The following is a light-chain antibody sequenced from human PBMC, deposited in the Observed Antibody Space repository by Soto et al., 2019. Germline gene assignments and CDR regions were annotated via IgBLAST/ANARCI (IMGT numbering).Light chain of an antibody. CDR3: QQRSNWPPIT. Sequence: EMVMTQSPGTLSVSPGERATLSCRASQTVGRDYLAWYQQKPGQAPRLLIHDASNRATGIPARFSGSGSGTDFTLTISSLEPEDFAVYYCQQRSNWPPITFGQGTRLEIK. V-gene: IGKV3-11*01. CDR2: DAS. CDR1: QTVGRDY. J-gene: IGKJ5*01.